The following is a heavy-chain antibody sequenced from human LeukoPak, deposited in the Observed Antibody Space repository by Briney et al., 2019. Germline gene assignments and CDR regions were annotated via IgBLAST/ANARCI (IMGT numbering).Heavy chain of an antibody. J-gene: IGHJ6*02. CDR1: GYSFTSYW. D-gene: IGHD6-19*01. V-gene: IGHV5-51*01. CDR3: ARHGTALAAFYGMDV. Sequence: GESLKISCKGSGYSFTSYWIGWVRQMPGKGLEWMGIIYPGDSETRYSPSFQGQVTISVDKSISTAYLQWSSLEASDTAMYYCARHGTALAAFYGMDVWGQGTTVTVSS. CDR2: IYPGDSET.